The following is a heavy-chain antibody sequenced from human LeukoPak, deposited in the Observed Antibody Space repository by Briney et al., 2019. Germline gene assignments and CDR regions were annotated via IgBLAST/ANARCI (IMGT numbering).Heavy chain of an antibody. V-gene: IGHV1-2*02. J-gene: IGHJ5*02. CDR3: ARGRSATVTIT. D-gene: IGHD4-17*01. CDR2: INPNSSVT. Sequence: ASVKVSCKTSGYTFTGYYMHWVRQAPGQGLEWMGWINPNSSVTNYAQRFQGRVTMTTDTSINTGYMELSSLRSDDTAVYYCARGRSATVTITWGPGTQVTVSS. CDR1: GYTFTGYY.